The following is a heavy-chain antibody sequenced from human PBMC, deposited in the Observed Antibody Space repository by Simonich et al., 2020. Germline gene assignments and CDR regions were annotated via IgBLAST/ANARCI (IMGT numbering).Heavy chain of an antibody. CDR3: ARDSYSSWYFDL. CDR1: GYTFPGYY. D-gene: IGHD6-13*01. CDR2: NNPKSGGT. V-gene: IGHV1-2*02. Sequence: QVQLVQSGAEVKKPGASVKVSCKASGYTFPGYYMHWVRQAPGQGLEWMGWNNPKSGGTNYAQKFQGRVTMTRDTSISTAYMELSRLRSDDTAVYYCARDSYSSWYFDLWGRGTLVTVSS. J-gene: IGHJ2*01.